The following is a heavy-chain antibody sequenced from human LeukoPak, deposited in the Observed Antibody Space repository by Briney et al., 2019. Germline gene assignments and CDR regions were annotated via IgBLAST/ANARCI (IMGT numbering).Heavy chain of an antibody. CDR1: GGSISSGDYY. CDR3: ASGIYDILTGYYSWFDP. J-gene: IGHJ5*02. Sequence: SQTLSLTCTVSGGSISSGDYYWSWIRQPPGKGLEWIGYIYYSGSTYYNPSLKSRVTISVDTSKNQFSLKLSSVTAADTAVYYCASGIYDILTGYYSWFDPWGQGTLVTVSS. D-gene: IGHD3-9*01. V-gene: IGHV4-30-4*01. CDR2: IYYSGST.